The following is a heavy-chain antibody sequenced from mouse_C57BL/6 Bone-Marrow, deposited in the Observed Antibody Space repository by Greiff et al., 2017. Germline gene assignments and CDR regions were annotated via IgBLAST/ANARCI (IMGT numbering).Heavy chain of an antibody. Sequence: QVQLKESGAELAKPGASVKLSCKASGYTFTSYWMHWVKQRPGQGLEWIGYINPSSGYTKYNQKFKDKATLTADKSSSTAYMQLSSLTYEDSAVYYCATPITTVVATDAMDYWGQGTSVTVSS. CDR3: ATPITTVVATDAMDY. V-gene: IGHV1-7*01. J-gene: IGHJ4*01. CDR2: INPSSGYT. D-gene: IGHD1-1*01. CDR1: GYTFTSYW.